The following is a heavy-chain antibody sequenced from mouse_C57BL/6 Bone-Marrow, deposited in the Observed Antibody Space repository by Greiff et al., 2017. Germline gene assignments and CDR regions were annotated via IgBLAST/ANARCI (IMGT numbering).Heavy chain of an antibody. CDR2: ISGGGGNT. J-gene: IGHJ2*01. V-gene: IGHV5-9*01. Sequence: EVKLVESGGGLVKPGGSLKLSCAASGFTFSSYTLSWVRQTPEKRLEWVATISGGGGNTYYPDSVKGRFTISRDNAKKTLYLQMSSLRSEDTALYYCGRRYYFDYWGQGTTLTVSS. CDR1: GFTFSSYT. CDR3: GRRYYFDY.